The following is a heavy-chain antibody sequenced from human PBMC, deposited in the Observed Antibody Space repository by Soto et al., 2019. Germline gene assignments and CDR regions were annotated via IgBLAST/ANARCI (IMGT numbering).Heavy chain of an antibody. J-gene: IGHJ6*02. D-gene: IGHD5-12*01. CDR2: INHSGST. CDR1: GGSISSYY. V-gene: IGHV4-59*12. CDR3: ARLIVATIGARYYYGMDV. Sequence: PSETLSLTCTVSGGSISSYYWSWIRQPPGKGLEWIGYINHSGSTNYNPSLKSRVTISVDTSKNQFSLKLSSVTAADTAVYYCARLIVATIGARYYYGMDVWGQGTTVTVSS.